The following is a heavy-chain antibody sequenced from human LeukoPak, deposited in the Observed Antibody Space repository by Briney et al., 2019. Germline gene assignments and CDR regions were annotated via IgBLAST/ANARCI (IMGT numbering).Heavy chain of an antibody. CDR2: ISDDGRNK. J-gene: IGHJ4*02. CDR1: GFTFNNYG. CDR3: AKDRETTASGTFDY. D-gene: IGHD6-13*01. V-gene: IGHV3-30*18. Sequence: GGSLRLSCAASGFTFNNYGMHYVRQAPGKGLEWVAVISDDGRNKNYADSVKGRFTISRDNSNNTLYLQMDSLRAEDTGVYYCAKDRETTASGTFDYWGQGTLVTVSS.